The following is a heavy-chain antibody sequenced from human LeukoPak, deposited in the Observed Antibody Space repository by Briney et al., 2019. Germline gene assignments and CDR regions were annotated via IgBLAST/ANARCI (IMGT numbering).Heavy chain of an antibody. CDR1: GFTFSSYG. J-gene: IGHJ4*02. Sequence: GGSLRLSCAASGFTFSSYGMHWVRQAPGKGLEWVAVISYDGSNKYYADSVKGRFTISRDNSKNTLYLQMNSLRAEDTAVYYCAKTLTGGYFDYWGQGTLVTVSS. V-gene: IGHV3-30*18. CDR3: AKTLTGGYFDY. CDR2: ISYDGSNK. D-gene: IGHD7-27*01.